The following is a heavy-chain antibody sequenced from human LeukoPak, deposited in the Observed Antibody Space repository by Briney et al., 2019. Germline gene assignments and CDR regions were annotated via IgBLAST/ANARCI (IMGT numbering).Heavy chain of an antibody. CDR2: INHSGST. Sequence: SETLSLTCAVYGGSFSGYYWSWIRQPPGKGLEWIGEINHSGSTNYNPSLKSRVTISVDTSKNQFSLKLSSVTAADTAVYYCARAVDYYFDYWGQGTLVTVSS. CDR3: ARAVDYYFDY. D-gene: IGHD4-23*01. CDR1: GGSFSGYY. J-gene: IGHJ4*02. V-gene: IGHV4-34*01.